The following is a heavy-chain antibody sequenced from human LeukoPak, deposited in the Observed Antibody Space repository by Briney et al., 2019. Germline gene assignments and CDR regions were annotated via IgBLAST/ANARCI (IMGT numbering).Heavy chain of an antibody. V-gene: IGHV4-39*07. J-gene: IGHJ3*02. D-gene: IGHD3-10*01. Sequence: SETLSLTCTVSGGSISSSSYYWGWIRQPPGKGLEWIGSIYYSGSTYYNPSLKSRVTISVDTSKNQFSLKLSSVTAADTAVYYCARKTMVRGVNDAFDIWGQGTMVTVSS. CDR3: ARKTMVRGVNDAFDI. CDR1: GGSISSSSYY. CDR2: IYYSGST.